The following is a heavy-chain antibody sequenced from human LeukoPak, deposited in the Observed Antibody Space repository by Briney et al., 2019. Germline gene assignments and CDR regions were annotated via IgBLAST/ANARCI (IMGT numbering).Heavy chain of an antibody. CDR2: INPSGGST. V-gene: IGHV1-46*01. D-gene: IGHD6-19*01. J-gene: IGHJ4*02. Sequence: ASVKVSCKASGYTFISYYMHWVRQAPGQGLEWMGIINPSGGSTSCAQKFQGRVTMTRDTSTSTVYMELSSLRSEDTAVYYCARKDSSGPLGNWGQGTLVTVSS. CDR3: ARKDSSGPLGN. CDR1: GYTFISYY.